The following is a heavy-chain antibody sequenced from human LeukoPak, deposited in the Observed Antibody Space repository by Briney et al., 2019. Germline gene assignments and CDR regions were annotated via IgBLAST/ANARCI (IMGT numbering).Heavy chain of an antibody. CDR2: IYYSGST. J-gene: IGHJ4*02. CDR1: GGSIGSYY. Sequence: SETLSLTCTASGGSIGSYYWSWIRQPPGKGLEWIGYIYYSGSTNYKPSLKSRVTISVETSKNQFSLKLRSVTAADTAVYYCARVTGYMIEDYFDYWGQGTLVTVSS. D-gene: IGHD3-22*01. CDR3: ARVTGYMIEDYFDY. V-gene: IGHV4-59*01.